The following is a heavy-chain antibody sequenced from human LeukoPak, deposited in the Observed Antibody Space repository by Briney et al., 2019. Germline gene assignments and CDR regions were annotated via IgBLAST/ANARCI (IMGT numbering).Heavy chain of an antibody. CDR3: AGGPGGFDY. V-gene: IGHV4-34*01. CDR2: INHSGNT. J-gene: IGHJ4*02. Sequence: SETLSLTCTVSGGSITNYYWTWIRQPPGKGLEWIGEINHSGNTNYNPSLKSRVTISVDTSKNQFSLKLSSVTAADTAVYYCAGGPGGFDYWGQGTLVTVSS. D-gene: IGHD3-10*01. CDR1: GGSITNYY.